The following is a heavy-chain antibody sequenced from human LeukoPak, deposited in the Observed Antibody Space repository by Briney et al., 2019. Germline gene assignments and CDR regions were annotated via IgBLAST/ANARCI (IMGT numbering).Heavy chain of an antibody. J-gene: IGHJ4*02. Sequence: PGGSLRLSCAASGFTFSSYSMNWVRQAPGKGLEWVSSISSSNYIYYADSVKGRFTISRDNAKNSLYLQMNSLRAEDTAVYYCASLTDIEVGAVRYWGQGTLVTVSS. CDR1: GFTFSSYS. D-gene: IGHD2-15*01. CDR2: ISSSNYI. CDR3: ASLTDIEVGAVRY. V-gene: IGHV3-21*01.